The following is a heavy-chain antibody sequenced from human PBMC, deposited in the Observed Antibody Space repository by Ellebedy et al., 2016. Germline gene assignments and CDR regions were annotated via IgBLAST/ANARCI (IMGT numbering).Heavy chain of an antibody. Sequence: GGSLRLSCAASGFTFDDYAMHWVRQAPGKGLAWVSGISWNSGSIGYADSVKGRFTISRDNAKNSLYLQMNSLRAEDTALYYCALIAVAGPFDYWGQGTLVTVSS. CDR2: ISWNSGSI. CDR1: GFTFDDYA. CDR3: ALIAVAGPFDY. J-gene: IGHJ4*02. D-gene: IGHD6-19*01. V-gene: IGHV3-9*01.